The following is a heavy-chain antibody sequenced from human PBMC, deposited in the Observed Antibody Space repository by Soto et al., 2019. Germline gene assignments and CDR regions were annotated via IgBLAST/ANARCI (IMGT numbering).Heavy chain of an antibody. CDR1: GYSFPIYW. CDR2: IYPGDSDT. D-gene: IGHD3-22*01. V-gene: IGHV5-51*01. Sequence: GESLKISCKGYGYSFPIYWLGWVRQLPGKGMGLMGIIYPGDSDTRYSPSFQGQVTISADKSISTAYLQWSSLKASDTAMYYCARHGPRVYYDNSDYYYYGMDVWGQGNTVTVSS. CDR3: ARHGPRVYYDNSDYYYYGMDV. J-gene: IGHJ6*02.